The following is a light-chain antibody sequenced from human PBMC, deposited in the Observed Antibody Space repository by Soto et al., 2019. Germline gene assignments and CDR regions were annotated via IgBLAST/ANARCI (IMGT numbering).Light chain of an antibody. V-gene: IGLV1-44*01. CDR3: AAWDDSLKAVV. J-gene: IGLJ2*01. CDR2: SNN. CDR1: SSNIGTNN. Sequence: QSVLSQSPSASGTPGQRVISSCSGSSSNIGTNNLSWHQQGPGAAPKLLIWSNNQRPSGVHDRFSGSKSGTAASLAIIGLQSEDEDDYYCAAWDDSLKAVVFVGGTKLTVL.